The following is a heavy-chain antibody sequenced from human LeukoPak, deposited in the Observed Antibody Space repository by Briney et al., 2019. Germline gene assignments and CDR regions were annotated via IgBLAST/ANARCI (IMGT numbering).Heavy chain of an antibody. CDR3: AREGALAGILDF. Sequence: GGSLRLSCTASGFTFGDYAMSWFRQAPGKGLEWVGFIRSKAYGGTTEYAASVKGRFTISRDDSKSIAYLQMNSLKTEDTAVYYCAREGALAGILDFWGQGTLVTVSS. CDR1: GFTFGDYA. D-gene: IGHD6-19*01. J-gene: IGHJ4*02. CDR2: IRSKAYGGTT. V-gene: IGHV3-49*03.